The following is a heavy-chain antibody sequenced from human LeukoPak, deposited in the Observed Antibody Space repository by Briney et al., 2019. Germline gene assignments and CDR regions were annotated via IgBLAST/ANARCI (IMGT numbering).Heavy chain of an antibody. CDR1: GGSFSGYY. CDR3: AASLRYFDY. V-gene: IGHV4-34*01. D-gene: IGHD3-9*01. CDR2: INHSGST. J-gene: IGHJ4*02. Sequence: SETLSLTCADYGGSFSGYYWSWIRQPPGKGLEWIGEINHSGSTNYNPSLKSRVTISVDTSKNQFSLKLSSVTAADTAVYYCAASLRYFDYWGQGTLVTVSS.